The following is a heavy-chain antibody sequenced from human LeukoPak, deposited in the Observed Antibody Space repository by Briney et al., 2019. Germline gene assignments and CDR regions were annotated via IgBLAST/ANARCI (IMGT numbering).Heavy chain of an antibody. CDR3: ARIYGSGRGPGSYYFDY. V-gene: IGHV1-8*01. Sequence: ASVKASCKASGYTFTSYDINWVRQATGQGLEWMRWMNPNSGNTGYAQKFQGRVTMTRNTSISTAYMELSSLRSEDTAVYYCARIYGSGRGPGSYYFDYWGQGTLVTVSS. CDR1: GYTFTSYD. J-gene: IGHJ4*02. CDR2: MNPNSGNT. D-gene: IGHD3-10*01.